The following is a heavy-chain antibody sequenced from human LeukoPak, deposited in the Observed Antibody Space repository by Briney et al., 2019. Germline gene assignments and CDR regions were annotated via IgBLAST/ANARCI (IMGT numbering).Heavy chain of an antibody. V-gene: IGHV3-23*01. CDR2: ISGSGGST. Sequence: GGSLRLSCAASGFTFSSYAMSWVRQAPGKGLEWVSAISGSGGSTYYADSVKGRFTISRDNSKNTLYLQMNSLRAEDTAVYYCAKYGVFGEKPRGHLDYWGQGTLVTVSS. D-gene: IGHD3-10*02. J-gene: IGHJ4*02. CDR3: AKYGVFGEKPRGHLDY. CDR1: GFTFSSYA.